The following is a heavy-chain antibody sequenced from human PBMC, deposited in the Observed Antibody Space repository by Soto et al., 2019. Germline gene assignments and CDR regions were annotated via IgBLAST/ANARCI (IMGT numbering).Heavy chain of an antibody. CDR1: GFTFSSYA. V-gene: IGHV3-30-3*01. Sequence: QVQLVESGGGVVQPGRSLRLSCAASGFTFSSYAMHWVRQAPGKGLEWVAVISYDGSNKYYADSVKGRFTISRDNSKNALYLQMNSLRAEDTAVYYCARDGSSGMRDAFDIWGPGNMVTVSS. D-gene: IGHD3-22*01. J-gene: IGHJ3*02. CDR3: ARDGSSGMRDAFDI. CDR2: ISYDGSNK.